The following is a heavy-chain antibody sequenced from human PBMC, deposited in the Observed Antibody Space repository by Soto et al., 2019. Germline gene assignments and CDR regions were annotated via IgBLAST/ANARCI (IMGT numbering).Heavy chain of an antibody. V-gene: IGHV4-34*01. D-gene: IGHD5-12*01. J-gene: IGHJ4*02. CDR1: GGSFSGYY. Sequence: SETLSLTCAVYGGSFSGYYWSWIRQPPWKGLEWIGEINHSGSTNYNPSLKSRVTISVDTSKNQFSLKLSSVTAADTAVYYCARAVLDIVATIKIFDYWGQGTLVTVSS. CDR3: ARAVLDIVATIKIFDY. CDR2: INHSGST.